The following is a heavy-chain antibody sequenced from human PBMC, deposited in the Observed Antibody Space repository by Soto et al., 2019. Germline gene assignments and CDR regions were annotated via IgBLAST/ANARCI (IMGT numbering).Heavy chain of an antibody. CDR3: VKDAYGGSRIFDS. CDR2: SRAFGGGT. Sequence: QAGGSLRLSCSGSGFSFSSYALHWVRQAPGRRLEFVSISRAFGGGTDYADSVRGRFTISRDNSKNTLYLQMNSLTPADTAVYFCVKDAYGGSRIFDSWGRETLVTVSS. D-gene: IGHD4-17*01. J-gene: IGHJ4*01. CDR1: GFSFSSYA. V-gene: IGHV3-64D*06.